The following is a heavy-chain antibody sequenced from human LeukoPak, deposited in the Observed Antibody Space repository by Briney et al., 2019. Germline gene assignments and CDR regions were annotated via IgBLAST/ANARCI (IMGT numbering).Heavy chain of an antibody. J-gene: IGHJ4*02. CDR1: GGTFSSYA. CDR2: IIPIFGTA. V-gene: IGHV1-69*13. Sequence: ASVKVSCKASGGTFSSYAISWVRQAPGQGLEWMGGIIPIFGTANYAQKFQGRVTITADESTSTAYMELSSLRSEDTAVYYCARDRTIFGVVTDHFDHWGQGTLVTVSS. CDR3: ARDRTIFGVVTDHFDH. D-gene: IGHD3-3*01.